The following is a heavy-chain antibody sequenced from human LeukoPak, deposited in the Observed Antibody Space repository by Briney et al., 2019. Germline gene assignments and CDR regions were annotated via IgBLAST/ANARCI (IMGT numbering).Heavy chain of an antibody. J-gene: IGHJ4*02. V-gene: IGHV4-39*01. CDR3: ARRSDLGGFPDS. CDR1: GGLITKSPFY. D-gene: IGHD4-23*01. CDR2: IFYSGVT. Sequence: SGTLSLTCTVSGGLITKSPFYWGWIRQTPGKGLEWIGNIFYSGVTYYNPSLKSRVSISVDTSNNQFSLTLSSVTAADTAVYFCARRSDLGGFPDSWGQGILVTVSA.